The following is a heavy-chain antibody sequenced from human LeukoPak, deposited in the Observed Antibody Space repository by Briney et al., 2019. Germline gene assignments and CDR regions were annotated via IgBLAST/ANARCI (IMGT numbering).Heavy chain of an antibody. Sequence: ASVKVSCKASGYTFTSYGISWARQAPGQGLEWMGWISAYNGNTNYAQKLQGRVTMTTDTSTSTAYMELRSLRSDDAAVYYCARALRYCSGGSCYGYFQHWGQGTLVTVSS. CDR2: ISAYNGNT. J-gene: IGHJ1*01. CDR3: ARALRYCSGGSCYGYFQH. CDR1: GYTFTSYG. V-gene: IGHV1-18*01. D-gene: IGHD2-15*01.